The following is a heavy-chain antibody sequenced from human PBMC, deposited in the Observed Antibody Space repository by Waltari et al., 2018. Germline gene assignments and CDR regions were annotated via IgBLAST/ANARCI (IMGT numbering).Heavy chain of an antibody. CDR2: MNQDGNEK. Sequence: EVRLVESGGGLVQPGESLRLSCVASGCTFSHLWMTWVRQAPGKGLEWVANMNQDGNEKYYVDSVKGRFTISRDNAKNSLYLQMNSLRADDTAVYYCARLPISSTSYANDYWGQGTLVTVSS. V-gene: IGHV3-7*01. CDR3: ARLPISSTSYANDY. CDR1: GCTFSHLW. D-gene: IGHD2-2*01. J-gene: IGHJ4*02.